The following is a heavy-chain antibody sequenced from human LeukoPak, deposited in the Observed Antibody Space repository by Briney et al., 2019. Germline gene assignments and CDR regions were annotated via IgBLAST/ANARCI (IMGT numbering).Heavy chain of an antibody. D-gene: IGHD6-6*01. CDR2: IYTSGST. J-gene: IGHJ4*02. Sequence: SETLSLTCTVSGGSISSYYWSWVRQPAGKGLEWIGRIYTSGSTNYNPSLKSRVTISVDTSKNQFSLKLSSVTAADTAVYYCARAGSLNEYSSSSSFFDYWGQGTLVTVSS. CDR3: ARAGSLNEYSSSSSFFDY. CDR1: GGSISSYY. V-gene: IGHV4-4*07.